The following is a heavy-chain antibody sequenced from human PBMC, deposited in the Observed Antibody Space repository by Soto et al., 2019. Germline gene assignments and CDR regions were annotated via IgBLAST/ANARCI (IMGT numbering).Heavy chain of an antibody. J-gene: IGHJ4*02. CDR1: RASISNDF. V-gene: IGHV4-59*01. CDR3: ARIRGLGEVSTYFDL. CDR2: IAYSGTT. D-gene: IGHD3-16*01. Sequence: SQTLSLTCTVSRASISNDFWTWIRQPPGGGLEWIGYIAYSGTTNYNASLKSRVTISVDTSANQFSLRVRSVTAADTAVYYCARIRGLGEVSTYFDLWGQGTPVTVSS.